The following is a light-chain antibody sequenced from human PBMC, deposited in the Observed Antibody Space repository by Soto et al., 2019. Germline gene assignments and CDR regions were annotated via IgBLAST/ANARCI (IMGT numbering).Light chain of an antibody. CDR1: QSISSW. V-gene: IGKV1-5*03. Sequence: DIQMTQSPSTLSASVGDRVTITCRASQSISSWLAWYQQKPGKAPKVLIYKASSLESGVASRFSGSGSGTEFTRTISSLQPYHFTTYHCHQYNSYHAPWTFGQGTKVEIK. CDR3: HQYNSYHAPWT. J-gene: IGKJ1*01. CDR2: KAS.